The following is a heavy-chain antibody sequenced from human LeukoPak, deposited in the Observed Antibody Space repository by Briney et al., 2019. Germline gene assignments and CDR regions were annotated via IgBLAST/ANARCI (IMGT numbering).Heavy chain of an antibody. J-gene: IGHJ4*02. CDR2: VYYSGST. V-gene: IGHV4-59*08. Sequence: SETLSLTCTVSGGSINRCYWSWIRQPPGKGLEWIGYVYYSGSTSYNPSLRGRVTTSVKTSKNQFFLKLSSVTAADTAIYYCARHCGSTSCYGTPIFDYWGQGILVTVSS. CDR1: GGSINRCY. CDR3: ARHCGSTSCYGTPIFDY. D-gene: IGHD2-2*01.